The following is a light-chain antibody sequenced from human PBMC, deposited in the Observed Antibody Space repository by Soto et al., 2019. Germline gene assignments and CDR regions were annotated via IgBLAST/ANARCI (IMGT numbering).Light chain of an antibody. CDR1: SSDVGDYNY. CDR3: SSYTSSSTVV. Sequence: QSALTQPASVSGSPGQSITISCTGTSSDVGDYNYVSWFQQHPGKGPKLMIYEVSYRPSGVSNRFSGSKSGNTASLTISGLQAEDEADYYCSSYTSSSTVVFGGGTKLTVL. CDR2: EVS. V-gene: IGLV2-14*01. J-gene: IGLJ2*01.